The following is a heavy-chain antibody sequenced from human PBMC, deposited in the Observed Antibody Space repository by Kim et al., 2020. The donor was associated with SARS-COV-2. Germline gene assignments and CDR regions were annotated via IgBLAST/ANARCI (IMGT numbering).Heavy chain of an antibody. Sequence: GGSLRLSCSVSGFSFRNYVLHWVRQAPGKGLDYVSAIVGNGGSTYYADSVKGRFTISRDNSKSTGFLQMSSLRPEDTAVYYCALIGNVDYSWGQGPLVTVSS. CDR3: ALIGNVDYS. CDR2: IVGNGGST. CDR1: GFSFRNYV. V-gene: IGHV3-64D*06. J-gene: IGHJ4*02. D-gene: IGHD3-16*01.